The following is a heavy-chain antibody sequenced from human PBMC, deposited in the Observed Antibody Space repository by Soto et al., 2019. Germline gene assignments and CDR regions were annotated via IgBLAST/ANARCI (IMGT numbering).Heavy chain of an antibody. CDR3: ASFFWVNPRGYGMDV. V-gene: IGHV3-30-3*01. CDR1: GFTFSSYA. Sequence: GGSLRLSCAASGFTFSSYAMHWVRQAPGKGLEWVAVISYDGSNKYYADSVKGRFTISRDNSKNTLYLQMNSLRAEDTAVYYCASFFWVNPRGYGMDVWGQGTTVTVSS. D-gene: IGHD3-16*01. CDR2: ISYDGSNK. J-gene: IGHJ6*02.